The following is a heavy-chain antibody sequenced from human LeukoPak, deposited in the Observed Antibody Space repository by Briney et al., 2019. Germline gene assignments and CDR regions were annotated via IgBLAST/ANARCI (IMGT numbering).Heavy chain of an antibody. Sequence: GRSLRLSCAASGFTFSSYAMHWVRQAPGKGLEWVAVISYDGSNKYYADSVKGRFTISRDNSKNTLYLQMNSLRAEDTAVYYCARDREKYGVVPFDYWGQGTLVTVSS. CDR1: GFTFSSYA. V-gene: IGHV3-30*04. CDR3: ARDREKYGVVPFDY. CDR2: ISYDGSNK. D-gene: IGHD3-3*01. J-gene: IGHJ4*02.